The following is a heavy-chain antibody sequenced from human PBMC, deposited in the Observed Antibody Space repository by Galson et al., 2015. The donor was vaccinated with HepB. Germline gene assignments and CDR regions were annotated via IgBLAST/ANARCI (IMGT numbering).Heavy chain of an antibody. CDR2: ISGSGGST. D-gene: IGHD3-22*01. CDR3: AKDRGHNYYDSSGPPVY. J-gene: IGHJ4*02. V-gene: IGHV3-23*01. Sequence: SLRLSCAASGFTFSSYAMSWVRQAPGKGLEWVSGISGSGGSTYYADSVKGRFTISRDHPKNTLYLQMNSLRAEDTGVYYCAKDRGHNYYDSSGPPVYWGQGSLVTVSS. CDR1: GFTFSSYA.